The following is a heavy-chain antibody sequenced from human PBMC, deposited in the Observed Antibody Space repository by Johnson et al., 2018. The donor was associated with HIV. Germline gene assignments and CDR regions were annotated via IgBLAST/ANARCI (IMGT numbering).Heavy chain of an antibody. CDR3: AWGYWSGGSCYSEYAFDI. J-gene: IGHJ3*02. Sequence: VQLVESGGGVVQPGGSLRLSCAASGFTFSSYAMHWVRQAPGKWLEWVAVITYDGSTKYYADSVKGRFTISRDNSKNTLYLQMNSLRAEVKAVYYCAWGYWSGGSCYSEYAFDIWGQGTMVTVSS. CDR1: GFTFSSYA. D-gene: IGHD2-15*01. V-gene: IGHV3-30-3*02. CDR2: ITYDGSTK.